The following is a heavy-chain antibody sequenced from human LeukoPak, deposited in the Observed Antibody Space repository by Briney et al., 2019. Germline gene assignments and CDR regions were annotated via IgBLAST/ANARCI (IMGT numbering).Heavy chain of an antibody. V-gene: IGHV1-18*01. CDR1: GYTFTSYG. D-gene: IGHD1-26*01. J-gene: IGHJ4*02. CDR3: ARVRAVTLSGSYYGDDFDY. CDR2: ISAYNGNT. Sequence: ASVKVSCKASGYTFTSYGISWVRQAPGQGLEWMGWISAYNGNTNYAQKLQGRVTMTTDTSTSTAYMELRSLRSDDTAVCYCARVRAVTLSGSYYGDDFDYWGQGTLVTVSS.